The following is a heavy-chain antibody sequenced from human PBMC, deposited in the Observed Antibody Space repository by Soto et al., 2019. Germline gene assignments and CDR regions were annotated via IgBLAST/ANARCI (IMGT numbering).Heavy chain of an antibody. V-gene: IGHV1-2*04. CDR1: GYTFTGYY. J-gene: IGHJ6*02. CDR2: INPNSGGT. D-gene: IGHD3-3*01. CDR3: ARSDFWSGYYYYRMDV. Sequence: ASVKVSCKASGYTFTGYYMHWVRQAPGQGLEWMGWINPNSGGTNYAQKFQGWVTMTRDTSISTAYMELSRLRSDDTAVYYCARSDFWSGYYYYRMDVWGQGTTVTVSS.